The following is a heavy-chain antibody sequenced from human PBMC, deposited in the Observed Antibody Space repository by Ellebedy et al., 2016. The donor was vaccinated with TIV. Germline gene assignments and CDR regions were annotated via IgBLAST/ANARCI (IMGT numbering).Heavy chain of an antibody. Sequence: ASVKVSCKASGYTFTGYYMHWVRQAPGQGLEWMGWISLNGGGTKYALRFQGRVTMTGDTSVNTVYMELSRLESGDTATYYCARVRRGSSGMDVWGQGTTVTVS. CDR1: GYTFTGYY. CDR3: ARVRRGSSGMDV. CDR2: ISLNGGGT. J-gene: IGHJ6*02. V-gene: IGHV1-2*02. D-gene: IGHD3-22*01.